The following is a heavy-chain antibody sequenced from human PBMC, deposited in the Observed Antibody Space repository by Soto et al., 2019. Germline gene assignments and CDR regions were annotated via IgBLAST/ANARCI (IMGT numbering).Heavy chain of an antibody. J-gene: IGHJ4*02. CDR3: VSQRPNVTTHSSFDS. CDR1: GGSLSSSSW. D-gene: IGHD6-25*01. V-gene: IGHV4-4*02. CDR2: IFYSGST. Sequence: PWETLALSCAVSGGSLSSSSWWSWVRQPPGKTLEWLGEIFYSGSTKYNPSLNSRVTISADQSKNDFSLRLSSVTAADTAVYYCVSQRPNVTTHSSFDSRGPGALVT.